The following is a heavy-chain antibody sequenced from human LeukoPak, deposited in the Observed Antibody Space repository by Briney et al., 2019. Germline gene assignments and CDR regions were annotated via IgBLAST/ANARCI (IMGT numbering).Heavy chain of an antibody. Sequence: GESLKISCKGSGYIFTSYWIAWVRRMPGKGLEWMGIIYPGDSDTKYSPSFQGQVTISVDKSISTAYLQWSSLKASDTAMYYCARPARGTTVTTEYGMDVWGQGTTVTVSS. CDR1: GYIFTSYW. CDR2: IYPGDSDT. J-gene: IGHJ6*02. CDR3: ARPARGTTVTTEYGMDV. V-gene: IGHV5-51*01. D-gene: IGHD4-17*01.